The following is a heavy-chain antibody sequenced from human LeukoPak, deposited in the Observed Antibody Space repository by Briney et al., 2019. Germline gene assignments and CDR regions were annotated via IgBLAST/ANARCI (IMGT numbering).Heavy chain of an antibody. D-gene: IGHD3-10*01. J-gene: IGHJ6*03. CDR3: ARVPSYYYGSGSDYYYYYMDV. Sequence: GASVKASCKASGGTFSSYAISWVRQAPGQGLEWMGGIIPIFGTANYAQKFQGRVTITADESTSTAYMELSSLRSEDTAVYYCARVPSYYYGSGSDYYYYYMDVWGKGTTVTISS. CDR2: IIPIFGTA. CDR1: GGTFSSYA. V-gene: IGHV1-69*01.